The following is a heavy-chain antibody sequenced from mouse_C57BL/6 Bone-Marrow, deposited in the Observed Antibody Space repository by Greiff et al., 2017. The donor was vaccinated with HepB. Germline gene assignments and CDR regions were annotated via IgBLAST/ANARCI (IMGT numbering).Heavy chain of an antibody. D-gene: IGHD2-12*01. CDR3: ARDGYLYAMDY. Sequence: EVKLMESGGGLVQSGRSLRLSCATSGFTFSDFYMEWVRQAPGKGLEWIAASRNKANDYTTEYSASVKGRFIVSRDTSQSILYLQMNALRAEDTAIYYCARDGYLYAMDYWGQGTSVTVSS. CDR1: GFTFSDFY. J-gene: IGHJ4*01. CDR2: SRNKANDYTT. V-gene: IGHV7-1*01.